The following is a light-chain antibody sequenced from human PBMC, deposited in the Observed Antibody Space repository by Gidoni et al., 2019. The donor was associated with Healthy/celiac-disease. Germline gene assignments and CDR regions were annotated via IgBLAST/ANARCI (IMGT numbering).Light chain of an antibody. J-gene: IGKJ4*01. V-gene: IGKV1-39*01. Sequence: DIQMTQSPSYLSASVGDRVTITCMASQSISSYLNWYQQKPGKAPKLLIYAASSLQSGVPSRFSGSGSGTDFTLTISSLQPEDFATYYCQQSYSTPLTFGGGTKVEIK. CDR2: AAS. CDR1: QSISSY. CDR3: QQSYSTPLT.